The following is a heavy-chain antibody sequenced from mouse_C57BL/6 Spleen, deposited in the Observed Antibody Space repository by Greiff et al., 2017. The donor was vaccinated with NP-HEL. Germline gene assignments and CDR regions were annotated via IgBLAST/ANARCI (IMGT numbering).Heavy chain of an antibody. Sequence: VQLQQSGPELVKPGASVKISCKASGYSFTGYYMNWVKQSPEKSLEWIGEINPSTGGTTYNQKFKAKATLTVDKSSSTAYMQLKSLTSEDSAVYYCARVGYGSSSYYFDYWGQGTTLTVSS. V-gene: IGHV1-42*01. CDR3: ARVGYGSSSYYFDY. CDR2: INPSTGGT. CDR1: GYSFTGYY. J-gene: IGHJ2*01. D-gene: IGHD1-1*01.